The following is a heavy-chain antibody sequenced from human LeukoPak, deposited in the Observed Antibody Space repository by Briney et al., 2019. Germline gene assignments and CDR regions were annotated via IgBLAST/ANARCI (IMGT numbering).Heavy chain of an antibody. J-gene: IGHJ4*02. CDR2: IVVDSGNT. V-gene: IGHV1-58*01. CDR3: AAGSSGWYVDY. D-gene: IGHD6-19*01. Sequence: GTSVKVSSKSSGFTFTTSAVQWVRQARGQRLEWIGWIVVDSGNTNYAQKLQERVTITRDMSTGTAYMELSSLRSEDTAMYYCAAGSSGWYVDYWGQGTLVTVSS. CDR1: GFTFTTSA.